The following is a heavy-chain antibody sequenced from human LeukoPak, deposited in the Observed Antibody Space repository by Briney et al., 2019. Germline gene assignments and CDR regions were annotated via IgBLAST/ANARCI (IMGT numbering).Heavy chain of an antibody. V-gene: IGHV4-34*01. CDR1: GGSFSGYY. Sequence: PSETLSLTCAVHGGSFSGYYWSWFRQPPGKGLEWIGEINHSGSTNYNPSLKSRVTISVDTSKNQFSLKLSSVTATDTAVYYCARADYDFWSGYFYWGQGTLVTVSS. J-gene: IGHJ4*02. CDR2: INHSGST. CDR3: ARADYDFWSGYFY. D-gene: IGHD3-3*01.